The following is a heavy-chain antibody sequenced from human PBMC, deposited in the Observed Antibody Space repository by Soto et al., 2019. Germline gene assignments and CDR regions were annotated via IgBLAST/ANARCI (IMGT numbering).Heavy chain of an antibody. CDR1: GFTFSSYG. V-gene: IGHV3-33*01. J-gene: IGHJ4*02. CDR2: IWYAGSNK. CDR3: ARGGDHSYYYDSSGSLDY. Sequence: QVQLVESGGGVVQPGRSLRLSCAASGFTFSSYGMHWVRQAPGRGPEWVAVIWYAGSNKYYADSVRGPFTISRDNSKNPLYLRINSLKAADTAVYYCARGGDHSYYYDSSGSLDYWGEGTLVVVSS. D-gene: IGHD3-22*01.